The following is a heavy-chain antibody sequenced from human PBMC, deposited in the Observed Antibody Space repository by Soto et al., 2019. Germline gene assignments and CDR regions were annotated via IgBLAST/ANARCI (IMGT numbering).Heavy chain of an antibody. D-gene: IGHD2-15*01. Sequence: EVQLLESGGGLVQPGGSLRLSCAASGFTFSNYAMTWVRQAPGKGLEWVSVITGSGGGTYFVDSVKGGFTISIDNYKNTVYLQMNSLRAEDTAVYYCATRRLTAAGFDYWRQGTLVTVSS. CDR2: ITGSGGGT. CDR1: GFTFSNYA. CDR3: ATRRLTAAGFDY. J-gene: IGHJ4*02. V-gene: IGHV3-23*01.